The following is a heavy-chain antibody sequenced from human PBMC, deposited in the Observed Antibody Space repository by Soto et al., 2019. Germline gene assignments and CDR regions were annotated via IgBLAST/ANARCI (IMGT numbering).Heavy chain of an antibody. V-gene: IGHV3-23*01. CDR1: GFTFSSYA. Sequence: GGFLRLSCAASGFTFSSYAMSWVRQAPGKGLEWVSAISGSGGSTYYADSVKGRFTISRDNSKNTLYLQMNSLRAEDTAVYYCAKMGCVNGVCYRSPGYYYGMDVWGQGTTVTVSS. CDR3: AKMGCVNGVCYRSPGYYYGMDV. D-gene: IGHD2-8*01. CDR2: ISGSGGST. J-gene: IGHJ6*02.